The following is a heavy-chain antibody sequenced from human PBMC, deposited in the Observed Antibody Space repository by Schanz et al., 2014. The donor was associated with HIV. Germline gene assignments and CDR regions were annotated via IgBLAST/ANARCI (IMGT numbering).Heavy chain of an antibody. CDR2: MPHAGFRK. V-gene: IGHV3-30*09. CDR1: GLTFSSSL. D-gene: IGHD6-19*01. CDR3: AREGESSGRAGLFDL. Sequence: QVQLVESGGGVVQPGRSLRLSCTASGLTFSSSLMHWVRQAPGKGLEWVAGMPHAGFRKYFADSVKGRFAISREDSKNTVHLQMDSLRPEDTAVYYCAREGESSGRAGLFDLWGQGAMVTVSS. J-gene: IGHJ3*01.